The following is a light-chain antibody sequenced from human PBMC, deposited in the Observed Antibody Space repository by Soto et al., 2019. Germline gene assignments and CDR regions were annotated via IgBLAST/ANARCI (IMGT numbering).Light chain of an antibody. Sequence: QSVLTQPPSASGTPGQRVTISCSGSSSNIGSNTVNWYQQLPGTAPKLLIYSKNQRPSGVADRFSGSKSGTSGSLAISGLQSEDEAEYYCAAWDDSLNGPVFGGGTKVTVL. CDR2: SKN. CDR3: AAWDDSLNGPV. J-gene: IGLJ3*02. CDR1: SSNIGSNT. V-gene: IGLV1-44*01.